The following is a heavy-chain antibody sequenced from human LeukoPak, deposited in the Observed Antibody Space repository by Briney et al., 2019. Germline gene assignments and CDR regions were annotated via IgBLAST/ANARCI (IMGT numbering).Heavy chain of an antibody. J-gene: IGHJ4*02. Sequence: SVKVSCKASGGTFSSYAISGVRQAPGQGLEWMGGIIPIFGTANYAQKFQGRVTITTDESTSTAYMELSSLRSEDTAVYYCARAPYGYNNQYYFDYWGQGTLVTVSS. CDR3: ARAPYGYNNQYYFDY. CDR2: IIPIFGTA. V-gene: IGHV1-69*05. CDR1: GGTFSSYA. D-gene: IGHD5-24*01.